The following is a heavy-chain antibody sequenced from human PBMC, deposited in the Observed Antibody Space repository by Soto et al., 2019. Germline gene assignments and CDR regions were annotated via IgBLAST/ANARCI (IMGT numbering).Heavy chain of an antibody. J-gene: IGHJ4*02. V-gene: IGHV1-3*01. CDR2: INAGNGNT. Sequence: QVQLVQSGAEVKKPGASVKVSCKASGYTFTSYAMHWVRQAPGQRLEWMEWINAGNGNTKYSQKFQGRVTITRDTSASTAYMELSSLRSEDTAVYYCATPGYCSGGSCSAGDFDYWGQGTLVTVSS. CDR3: ATPGYCSGGSCSAGDFDY. D-gene: IGHD2-15*01. CDR1: GYTFTSYA.